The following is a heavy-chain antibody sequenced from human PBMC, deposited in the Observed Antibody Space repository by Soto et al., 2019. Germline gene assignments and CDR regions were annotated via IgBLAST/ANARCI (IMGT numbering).Heavy chain of an antibody. CDR2: ISGSGGST. CDR1: GFTFSSYA. D-gene: IGHD2-2*01. V-gene: IGHV3-23*01. J-gene: IGHJ4*02. CDR3: AKDLVVLNNYFDY. Sequence: GGSLRLSCAASGFTFSSYAMSWVRQAPGKGLEWVSAISGSGGSTYYADSVKGRFTISRDNSKNTLYLQMNSLRAEDTAVYCCAKDLVVLNNYFDYWGQGTLVTVSS.